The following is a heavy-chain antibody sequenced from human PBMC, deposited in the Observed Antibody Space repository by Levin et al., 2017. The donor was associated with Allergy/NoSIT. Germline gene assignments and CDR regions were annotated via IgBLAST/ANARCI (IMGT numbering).Heavy chain of an antibody. CDR2: ISSDGRKK. V-gene: IGHV3-30*18. CDR3: AKDVYGSGWYPLGNDAFEM. CDR1: GFTFSSYG. J-gene: IGHJ3*02. Sequence: PGGSLRLSCAASGFTFSSYGMHWVRQAPGKGLEWVAVISSDGRKKFYADSVKGRFTISRDNSKNTLDLQMNSLRAEDTAVYYCAKDVYGSGWYPLGNDAFEMCGQGTKVSVSS. D-gene: IGHD6-19*01.